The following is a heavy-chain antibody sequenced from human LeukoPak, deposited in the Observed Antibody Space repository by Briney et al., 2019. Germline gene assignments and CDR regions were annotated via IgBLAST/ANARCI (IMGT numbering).Heavy chain of an antibody. CDR3: AKGYYASGKFFDP. CDR2: ISGSGGTT. D-gene: IGHD3-10*01. CDR1: GFTFSSYW. J-gene: IGHJ5*02. Sequence: GGSLRLSCAASGFTFSSYWMSWVRQAPGKGLEWVSGISGSGGTTYFADSVKGRFTISRDNSKNTLYLQMNSLRAEDTAVYYCAKGYYASGKFFDPWGQGTLVTVSS. V-gene: IGHV3-23*01.